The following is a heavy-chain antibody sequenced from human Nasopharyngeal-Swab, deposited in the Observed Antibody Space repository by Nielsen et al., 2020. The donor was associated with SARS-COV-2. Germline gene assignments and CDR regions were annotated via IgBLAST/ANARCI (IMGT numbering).Heavy chain of an antibody. CDR1: GDTFSSSA. CDR3: ARAHPRSCTDGVCFRSQMYNWFDP. D-gene: IGHD2-8*01. Sequence: SVKVSCKASGDTFSSSAITWVRQAPGQGLEWMGGIIPMFGTADYAQKFQGRVTITADRSTSTAYMEMDSLRSEDTAVYYCARAHPRSCTDGVCFRSQMYNWFDPWAREPWSPSPQ. J-gene: IGHJ5*02. V-gene: IGHV1-69*06. CDR2: IIPMFGTA.